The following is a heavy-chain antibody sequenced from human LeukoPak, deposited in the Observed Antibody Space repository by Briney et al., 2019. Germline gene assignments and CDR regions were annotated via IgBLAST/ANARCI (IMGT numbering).Heavy chain of an antibody. Sequence: SGTLSLTCAVSGGSISSSNWWSWVRQPPGKGLEWIGEIYHSGSTNYNPSLKSRVTISVDKSKNQFSLKLSSVTAADTAVYYCAREGYYDFWSARLPSGAFDIWGQGTMVTVSS. J-gene: IGHJ3*02. CDR3: AREGYYDFWSARLPSGAFDI. CDR2: IYHSGST. CDR1: GGSISSSNW. V-gene: IGHV4-4*02. D-gene: IGHD3-3*01.